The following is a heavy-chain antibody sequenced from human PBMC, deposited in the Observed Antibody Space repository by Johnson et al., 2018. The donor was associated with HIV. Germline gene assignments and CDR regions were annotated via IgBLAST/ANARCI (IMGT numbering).Heavy chain of an antibody. CDR2: IKEVASVK. CDR1: GFTFNSHN. Sequence: VESGGGLVQPGRSPRLSCVASGFTFNSHNINWVRQAPGKGLVSVANIKEVASVKYHVDSVRGRFNISRDNAKKSLYLQMNSLRAEDTAVYYCARDPSRSPGAFDIWGQGTMVTVSS. V-gene: IGHV3-7*01. J-gene: IGHJ3*02. CDR3: ARDPSRSPGAFDI.